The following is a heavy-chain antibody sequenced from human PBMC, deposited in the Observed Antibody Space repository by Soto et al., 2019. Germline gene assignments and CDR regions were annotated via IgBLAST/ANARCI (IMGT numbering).Heavy chain of an antibody. CDR3: ASWAYCSGGSCYDEVY. Sequence: QLQLQESGPGLVKPSETLSLTCTVSGGSISSSSYYWGWIRQPPGKGLEWIGSIYYSGSTYYNPSLKSRVTISVDTSKNKFSRKLSSVTAADTAVYYCASWAYCSGGSCYDEVYWGQGTLVTVSS. CDR1: GGSISSSSYY. J-gene: IGHJ4*02. D-gene: IGHD2-15*01. CDR2: IYYSGST. V-gene: IGHV4-39*01.